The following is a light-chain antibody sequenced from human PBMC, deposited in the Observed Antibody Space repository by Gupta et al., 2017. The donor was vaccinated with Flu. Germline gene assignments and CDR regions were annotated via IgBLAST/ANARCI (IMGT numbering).Light chain of an antibody. CDR1: QSISAW. CDR2: KAT. J-gene: IGKJ4*01. Sequence: PSTLSASVGDTVTITCRASQSISAWLAWYQKKPGKPPKLLIYKATSLESGVTSRFRGSGFGTEFSLTISSLQPDDCAIYYCQQDDNYPLTFGGGTTVEIK. CDR3: QQDDNYPLT. V-gene: IGKV1-5*03.